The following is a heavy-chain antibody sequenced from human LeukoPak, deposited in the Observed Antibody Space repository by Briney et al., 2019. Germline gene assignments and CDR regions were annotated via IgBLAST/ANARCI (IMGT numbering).Heavy chain of an antibody. CDR1: GFTFSSSA. CDR3: ARVRTGTTVGDYYYYTMDV. CDR2: IKQDGSDK. J-gene: IGHJ6*02. D-gene: IGHD1-7*01. V-gene: IGHV3-7*05. Sequence: GGSLRLSCAASGFTFSSSAMSWVRQAPGKGLEWVANIKQDGSDKYYVDSVKGRFTISRDNAKNSLYLQMNSLRAEDTAVYSCARVRTGTTVGDYYYYTMDVWGQGTTVTVSS.